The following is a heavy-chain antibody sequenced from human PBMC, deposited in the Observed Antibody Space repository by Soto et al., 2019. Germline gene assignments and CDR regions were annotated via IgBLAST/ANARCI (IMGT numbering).Heavy chain of an antibody. Sequence: VQLVESGGCLVKPGGSLRLSCAASGFTFSDFFMSWLRQAPGKRLEWVSFISSTSTHTTYADSVKGRFTVSRDNAKNSLYLQMTSLRVEDTAVYYCARDRSYGDVDYWGPGTLVTVSS. CDR2: ISSTSTHT. D-gene: IGHD5-18*01. CDR1: GFTFSDFF. CDR3: ARDRSYGDVDY. V-gene: IGHV3-11*06. J-gene: IGHJ4*02.